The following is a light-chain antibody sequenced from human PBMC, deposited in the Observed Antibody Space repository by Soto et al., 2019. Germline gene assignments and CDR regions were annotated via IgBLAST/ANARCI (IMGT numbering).Light chain of an antibody. CDR3: QHYDNTPPSVT. CDR2: GAS. J-gene: IGKJ3*01. CDR1: QSVSIY. V-gene: IGKV3-20*01. Sequence: EIVLAQPPATLSLSPGERAILSYWPSQSVSIYLAGYQQKPGQAPRLLLYGASSRATGIPDRFSGRGSGAHIILTISRLEPADFAVYYCQHYDNTPPSVTFGPGTNVEIK.